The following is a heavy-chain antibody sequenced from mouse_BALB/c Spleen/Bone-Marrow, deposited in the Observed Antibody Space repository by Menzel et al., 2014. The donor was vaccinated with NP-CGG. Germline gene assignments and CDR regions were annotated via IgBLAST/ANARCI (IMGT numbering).Heavy chain of an antibody. CDR2: INPDSNTI. V-gene: IGHV4-1*02. CDR3: AKNYYYGYVAY. J-gene: IGHJ3*01. D-gene: IGHD1-2*01. Sequence: EVKVVDSGGGLVQPGGSLKLSCAASGFDFSRYWMTWVRRAPGKGLEWIGEINPDSNTINYTPSLKDKFIISRDNAKNTLYLQMSKVRSEDTALYYCAKNYYYGYVAYWGQGTLVTVSA. CDR1: GFDFSRYW.